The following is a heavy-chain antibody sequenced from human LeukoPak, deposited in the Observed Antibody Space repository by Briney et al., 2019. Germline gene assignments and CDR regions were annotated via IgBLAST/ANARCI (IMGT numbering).Heavy chain of an antibody. Sequence: GGSLRLSCAASGFTFSTYWMTWVRQAPGKGLEWVANIKQDGSEKYYVDSVKGRFTISSDTAKHSLYLQMNSLRAEDTAVYYCARDQAAAGTPGVDYWGQGTLVTVSS. CDR3: ARDQAAAGTPGVDY. D-gene: IGHD6-13*01. J-gene: IGHJ4*02. V-gene: IGHV3-7*04. CDR1: GFTFSTYW. CDR2: IKQDGSEK.